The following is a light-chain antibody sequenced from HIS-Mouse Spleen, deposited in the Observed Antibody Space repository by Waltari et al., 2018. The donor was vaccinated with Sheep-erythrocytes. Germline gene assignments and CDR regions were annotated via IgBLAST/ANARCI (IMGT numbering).Light chain of an antibody. Sequence: DIVMTQSPDSLAVSLGESATINCKSSQSVLYSSNNKNYLAWYQQKPGQPPKLVIYWASTREAGVPDRFSGSGSGTDFTLTISSLQAEDVAVYYCQQYYSTLTFGGGTKVEIK. CDR1: QSVLYSSNNKNY. CDR3: QQYYSTLT. J-gene: IGKJ4*01. V-gene: IGKV4-1*01. CDR2: WAS.